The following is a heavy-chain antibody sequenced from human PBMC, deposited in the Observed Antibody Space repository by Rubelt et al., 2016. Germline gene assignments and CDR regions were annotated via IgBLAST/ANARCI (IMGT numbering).Heavy chain of an antibody. CDR2: FNNNADST. CDR3: AKDINVWSDYDY. D-gene: IGHD3-3*01. CDR1: GFTFSGYA. J-gene: IGHJ4*02. Sequence: VQLVESGGGLVQPGGSLRLSCSASGFTFSGYAMHWVRQAPGKGLEYVSGFNNNADSTYYADSVKGRFTISRDSSKNMMYLQMNSLRAEETAGYYCAKDINVWSDYDYWGQGTLVTVSS. V-gene: IGHV3-64*04.